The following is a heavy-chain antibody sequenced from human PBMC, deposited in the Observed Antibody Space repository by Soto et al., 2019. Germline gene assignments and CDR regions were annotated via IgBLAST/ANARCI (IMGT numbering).Heavy chain of an antibody. CDR3: ASVTGGYCSGGSCYYYYMDV. CDR1: GGSFSGYY. D-gene: IGHD2-15*01. V-gene: IGHV4-34*01. J-gene: IGHJ6*03. Sequence: PSETLSLTCAVYGGSFSGYYWSWIRQPPGKGLEWIGEINHSGSTNYNPSLKSRVTISVDTSKNQFSLKLSSVTAADTAVYYCASVTGGYCSGGSCYYYYMDVWGKGTTVTVSS. CDR2: INHSGST.